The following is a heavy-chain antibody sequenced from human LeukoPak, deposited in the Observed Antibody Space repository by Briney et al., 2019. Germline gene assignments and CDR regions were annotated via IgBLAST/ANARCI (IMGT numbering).Heavy chain of an antibody. J-gene: IGHJ4*02. CDR2: IYYSGST. V-gene: IGHV4-39*07. D-gene: IGHD3-10*01. CDR3: ARRYGSGSSGTFDY. Sequence: SETLSLTCTVSGGSISSNSYYWGWIRQPPGKGLEWIGSIYYSGSTYYNPSLKSRVTISVDTSKNQFSLKLSSVTAADTAVYYCARRYGSGSSGTFDYWGQGTLVTVSS. CDR1: GGSISSNSYY.